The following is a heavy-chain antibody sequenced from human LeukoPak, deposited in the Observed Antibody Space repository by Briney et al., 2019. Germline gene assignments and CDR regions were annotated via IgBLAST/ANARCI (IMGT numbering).Heavy chain of an antibody. CDR3: ARKDGDY. CDR2: IYSSGST. V-gene: IGHV4-4*07. J-gene: IGHJ4*02. CDR1: GASISAFH. Sequence: SETLSLTRTVSGASISAFHWTWFRQPAGKGLEWIGLIYSSGSTLFNPSLKSRVAMSVDLTKNQPSLKLTSVTAADTAMYYCARKDGDYWGRGTLVTVSS.